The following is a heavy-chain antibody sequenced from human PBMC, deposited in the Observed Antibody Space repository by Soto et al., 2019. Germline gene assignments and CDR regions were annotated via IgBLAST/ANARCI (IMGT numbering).Heavy chain of an antibody. CDR1: GGSITSSSYY. CDR2: IYYNGNT. Sequence: PSETLSLTCTVSGGSITSSSYYWGWIRQPPGKGLEYIGSIYYNGNTYYNPSLKSRVTISVDTSKNQFSLKLSSVTAADTAVYYCASLHYFDSSGYSSGRWFDPWGQGTLVTVSS. V-gene: IGHV4-39*01. D-gene: IGHD3-22*01. J-gene: IGHJ5*02. CDR3: ASLHYFDSSGYSSGRWFDP.